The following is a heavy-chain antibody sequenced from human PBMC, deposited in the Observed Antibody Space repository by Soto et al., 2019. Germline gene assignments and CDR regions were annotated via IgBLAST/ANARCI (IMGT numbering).Heavy chain of an antibody. J-gene: IGHJ5*02. CDR1: GFTFSTYW. CDR3: ARGLGVANNWFDP. Sequence: PGGSLRLSCVASGFTFSTYWMHWVRQTPGEGLVWVSHTDSDGTFTTYADSVKDRFTISRDNAKSTLYLQMNSLRDEDTAVYYCARGLGVANNWFDPWGQGTLVTVS. V-gene: IGHV3-74*01. CDR2: TDSDGTFT. D-gene: IGHD2-21*01.